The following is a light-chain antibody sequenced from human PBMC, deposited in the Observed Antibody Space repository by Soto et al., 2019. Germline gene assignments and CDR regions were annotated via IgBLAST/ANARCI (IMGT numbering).Light chain of an antibody. CDR2: GAS. CDR3: QQSYSTPRT. V-gene: IGKV1-39*01. CDR1: QSISNY. J-gene: IGKJ1*01. Sequence: DIQMTQSPSSLSASVGDRVTITCRASQSISNYLNWYQQKPGKAPKLLIYGASNLQSGVPSRFSGSGSGTDFAPTITSLQPEDFSTYYCQQSYSTPRTFGQGTKDEIK.